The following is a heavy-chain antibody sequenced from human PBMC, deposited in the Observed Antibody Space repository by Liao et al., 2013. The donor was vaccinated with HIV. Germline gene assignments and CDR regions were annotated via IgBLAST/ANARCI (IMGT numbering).Heavy chain of an antibody. V-gene: IGHV4-34*01. CDR1: GGSFSGYY. CDR2: INHSGST. CDR3: ARGRSYYDYVWGSYRYDAFDI. D-gene: IGHD3-16*02. Sequence: QVQLQQWGAGLLKPSETLSLTCAVYGGSFSGYYWSWIRQPPGKGLEWIGEINHSGSTNYNPSLKSRVTISVDTSKNQFSLKLNSVTAADTAVYYCARGRSYYDYVWGSYRYDAFDIWAKGQWSPSPQ. J-gene: IGHJ3*02.